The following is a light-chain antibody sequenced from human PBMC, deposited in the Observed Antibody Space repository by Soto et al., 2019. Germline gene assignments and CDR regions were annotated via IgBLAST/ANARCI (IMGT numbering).Light chain of an antibody. CDR3: LQDYSLPRT. Sequence: DIQMTQSPSSVSASVGDRITITCRAGQDIGGRLAWFQQKPGKAPQYLIQSASILQSGVPSRFSGSGSGTEFILPLNNLQPEDFASYSRLQDYSLPRTFELGTNVDIK. CDR1: QDIGGR. CDR2: SAS. J-gene: IGKJ1*01. V-gene: IGKV1-12*01.